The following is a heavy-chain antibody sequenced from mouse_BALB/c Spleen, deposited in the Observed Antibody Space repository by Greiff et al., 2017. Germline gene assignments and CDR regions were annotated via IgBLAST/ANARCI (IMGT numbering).Heavy chain of an antibody. J-gene: IGHJ2*01. CDR3: ARGSYDFDY. CDR2: ISYSGST. Sequence: EVQLQESGPGLVKPSQSLSLTCTVTGYSITSDYAWNWIRQFPGNKLEWMGYISYSGSTSYNPSLKSRISITRDTSKNQFFLQLNSVTTEDTATYYCARGSYDFDYWGQGTTLTVSS. CDR1: GYSITSDYA. V-gene: IGHV3-2*02. D-gene: IGHD1-1*02.